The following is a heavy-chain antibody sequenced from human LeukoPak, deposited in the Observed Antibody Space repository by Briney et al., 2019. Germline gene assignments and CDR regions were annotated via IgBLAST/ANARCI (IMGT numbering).Heavy chain of an antibody. CDR1: GGTFSSYA. CDR2: IIPIFGTA. J-gene: IGHJ5*02. CDR3: ARGGYFDPAPFDP. Sequence: SVKVSCKASGGTFSSYAISWVRQAPGQGLEWMGGIIPIFGTANYAQKFQGRVTITTDESSSTAYMELSSLRSEDTAVYYCARGGYFDPAPFDPWGQGTLVTVSS. D-gene: IGHD3-9*01. V-gene: IGHV1-69*05.